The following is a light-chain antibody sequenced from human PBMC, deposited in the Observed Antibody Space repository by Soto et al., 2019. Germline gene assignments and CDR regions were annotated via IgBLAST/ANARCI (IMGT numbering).Light chain of an antibody. Sequence: EIVLTQSPGTLSLSPGERATLSCRASQSVGDNYLAWYQQKPGQAPRLLIYGASSRATGIPDRFTGSGSGTGFTLTISDLEPEDFAVYYCQQYGSSPYTFGQGTKLEIK. CDR3: QQYGSSPYT. CDR2: GAS. J-gene: IGKJ2*01. CDR1: QSVGDNY. V-gene: IGKV3-20*01.